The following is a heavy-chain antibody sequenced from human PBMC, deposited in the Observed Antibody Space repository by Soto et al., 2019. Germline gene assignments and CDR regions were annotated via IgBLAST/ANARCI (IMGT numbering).Heavy chain of an antibody. CDR3: ARGRPIPFDP. CDR1: GGSISSGGYS. V-gene: IGHV4-30-2*01. Sequence: SETLSLTCTVSGGSISSGGYSWSWIRQPPGKGLEWIGYIYHSGSTYYNPSLKSRVTISVDRSKNQFSLKLSSVTAADTAVYYCARGRPIPFDPWGQGTLVTVS. J-gene: IGHJ5*02. CDR2: IYHSGST.